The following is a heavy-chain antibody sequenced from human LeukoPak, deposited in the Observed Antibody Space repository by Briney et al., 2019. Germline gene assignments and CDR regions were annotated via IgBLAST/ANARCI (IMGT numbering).Heavy chain of an antibody. CDR1: GYTFTGYY. CDR3: ARVAAAGTEANVYFDY. J-gene: IGHJ4*02. CDR2: INPNSGVT. V-gene: IGHV1-2*04. D-gene: IGHD6-13*01. Sequence: ASVKVSCTASGYTFTGYYMHWVRQAAGHGVEWMGWINPNSGVTNYAQKFQGWVTMTRDTSISTAYMEVSRLRADGTAVYFCARVAAAGTEANVYFDYWGQGTLVTVSS.